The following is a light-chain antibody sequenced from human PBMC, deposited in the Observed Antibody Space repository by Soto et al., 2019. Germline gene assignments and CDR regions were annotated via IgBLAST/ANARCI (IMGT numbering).Light chain of an antibody. CDR2: GSI. Sequence: QSVLTQPPSVSGAPGQRVTLSCTGSSSNIGAGYDVHWYQQLPGTAPKLLIYGSINRPSGVPDRFSGSKSGTSASLAISGLRSEDEADYYCAAWDDSLSGWVFGGGTKLTVL. CDR1: SSNIGAGYD. J-gene: IGLJ3*02. CDR3: AAWDDSLSGWV. V-gene: IGLV1-40*01.